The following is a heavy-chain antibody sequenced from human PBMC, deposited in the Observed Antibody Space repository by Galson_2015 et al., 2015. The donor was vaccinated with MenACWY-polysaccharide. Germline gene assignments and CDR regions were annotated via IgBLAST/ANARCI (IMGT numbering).Heavy chain of an antibody. CDR2: IKQDGSEK. V-gene: IGHV3-7*01. Sequence: SLRLSCAVSGFTISNYWMYWVRQASGKGLEWVANIKQDGSEKNYVGSVKGRFTISRDNAKNTLYLQMNSLRVEDTAVYYCARILYYWGQGTLVTVSP. CDR3: ARILYY. CDR1: GFTISNYW. J-gene: IGHJ4*02.